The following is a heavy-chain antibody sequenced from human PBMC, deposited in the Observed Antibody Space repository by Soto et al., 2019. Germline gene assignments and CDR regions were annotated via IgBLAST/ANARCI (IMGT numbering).Heavy chain of an antibody. Sequence: SVKVSCKASVFTFTSSAVQWVRQARGQRLEWIGWIVVGSGNTNYAQKFQERVTITRDMSTSTAYMELSSLRSEDTAVYYCAAVATNSGRYSEWGQGTLVTVSS. CDR1: VFTFTSSA. J-gene: IGHJ4*02. D-gene: IGHD1-26*01. CDR2: IVVGSGNT. CDR3: AAVATNSGRYSE. V-gene: IGHV1-58*01.